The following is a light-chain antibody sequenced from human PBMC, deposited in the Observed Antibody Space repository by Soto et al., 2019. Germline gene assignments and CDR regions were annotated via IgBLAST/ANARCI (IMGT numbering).Light chain of an antibody. CDR2: EVY. V-gene: IGLV2-8*01. CDR3: SSYAGITNIV. J-gene: IGLJ1*01. CDR1: NRAVGSSNF. Sequence: QSVVGPPPPAARGPWQSVTLSCTGNNRAVGSSNFVSWYQQHPGKAPKLLFYEVYKRPSGVPDRFSGSKSGNTASLTVSGLQADDEADYYCSSYAGITNIVFGIGTKVTVL.